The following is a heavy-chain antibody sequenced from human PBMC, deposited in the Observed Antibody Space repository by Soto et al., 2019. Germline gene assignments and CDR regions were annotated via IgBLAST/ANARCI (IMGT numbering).Heavy chain of an antibody. D-gene: IGHD3-3*01. J-gene: IGHJ6*02. CDR2: ISAYNGNT. V-gene: IGHV1-18*01. CDR1: GYTFTSYG. CDR3: ARDVAYTYYDVWSGYAATRGMDV. Sequence: ASVKVSCKASGYTFTSYGISWVRQAPGQGLEWMGWISAYNGNTNYAQKLQGRATMTTDTSTSTAYMELRSLRSDDTAVYYCARDVAYTYYDVWSGYAATRGMDVWGQGTTVTVSS.